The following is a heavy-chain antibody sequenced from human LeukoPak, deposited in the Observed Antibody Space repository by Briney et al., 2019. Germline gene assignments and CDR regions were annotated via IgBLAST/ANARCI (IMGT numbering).Heavy chain of an antibody. J-gene: IGHJ4*02. CDR3: AKSYDFWSGLFDY. D-gene: IGHD3-3*01. Sequence: GGSLRLSCAASGSTFSSYAMSWVRQAPGKGLEWVSAISGSGGSTYYADSVKGRFTISRDNSKNTLYLQMNSLRAEDTAVYYCAKSYDFWSGLFDYWGQGTLATVSS. CDR2: ISGSGGST. V-gene: IGHV3-23*01. CDR1: GSTFSSYA.